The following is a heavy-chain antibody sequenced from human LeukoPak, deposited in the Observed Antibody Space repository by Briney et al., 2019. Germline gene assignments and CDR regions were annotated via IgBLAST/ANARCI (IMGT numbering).Heavy chain of an antibody. CDR2: ISAYNGNT. D-gene: IGHD3-10*01. V-gene: IGHV1-18*01. CDR3: ARDQNSPYYGSGRFFDY. Sequence: ASVKVSCKASGYTFTSYDINWVRQATGQGLEWMGWISAYNGNTNYAQKLQGRVTMTTDTSTSTAYMELRSLRSEDTAVYYCARDQNSPYYGSGRFFDYWGQGTLVTVSS. J-gene: IGHJ4*02. CDR1: GYTFTSYD.